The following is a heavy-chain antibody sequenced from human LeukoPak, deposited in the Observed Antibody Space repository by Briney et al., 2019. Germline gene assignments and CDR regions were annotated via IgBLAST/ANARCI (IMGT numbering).Heavy chain of an antibody. D-gene: IGHD3-22*01. CDR2: IYHSGST. CDR1: GGSISSGGYY. J-gene: IGHJ4*02. Sequence: SETLSLTCTVSGGSISSGGYYWSWIRQPPGKGLEWIGYIYHSGSTYYNPSLKSRVTISVDRSKNQFSLKLSSVTAADTAVYYCAGGVVFRQYYYDSSGYYYTPFVYWGQGTLVTVSS. V-gene: IGHV4-30-2*01. CDR3: AGGVVFRQYYYDSSGYYYTPFVY.